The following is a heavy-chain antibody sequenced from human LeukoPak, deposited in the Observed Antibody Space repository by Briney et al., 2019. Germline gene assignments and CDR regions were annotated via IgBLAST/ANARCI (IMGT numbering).Heavy chain of an antibody. CDR3: ARYRSWTPDAFDI. D-gene: IGHD6-13*01. CDR1: GGSISSSSYY. CDR2: INHSGST. V-gene: IGHV4-39*07. J-gene: IGHJ3*02. Sequence: SETLSLTCTVSGGSISSSSYYWSWIRQPPGRGLEWIGEINHSGSTNYNPSLKSRVTISVDTSKNQFSLKLSSVTAADTAVYYCARYRSWTPDAFDIWGQGTMVTVSS.